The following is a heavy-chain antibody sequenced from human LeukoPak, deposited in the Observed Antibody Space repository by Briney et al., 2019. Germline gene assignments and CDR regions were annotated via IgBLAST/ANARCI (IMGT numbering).Heavy chain of an antibody. CDR2: IRYDGSNK. CDR1: GFTFSSYG. V-gene: IGHV3-30*02. Sequence: PGGSLRLSCAASGFTFSSYGMHWVRQAPGKGLEWVAFIRYDGSNKYYADSVKGRFTISRDNSKNTLYLQMNSLRAEDTAVYYCAKDTYQLLYVERFEADYWGQGTLVTVSS. CDR3: AKDTYQLLYVERFEADY. J-gene: IGHJ4*02. D-gene: IGHD2-2*02.